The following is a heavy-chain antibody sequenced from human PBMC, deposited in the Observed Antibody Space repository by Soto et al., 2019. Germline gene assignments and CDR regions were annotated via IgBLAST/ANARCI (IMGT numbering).Heavy chain of an antibody. J-gene: IGHJ4*02. CDR1: GFTFSSYS. D-gene: IGHD6-19*01. V-gene: IGHV3-21*04. Sequence: GGSLRLSCAASGFTFSSYSMNWVRQAPGKGLEWVSSISSSSSYIYYADSVKGRFTISRDNAKNSLYLQMTSLRAEDTAIYYCAKDEISVAGDFDHWGQGALVTVSS. CDR2: ISSSSSYI. CDR3: AKDEISVAGDFDH.